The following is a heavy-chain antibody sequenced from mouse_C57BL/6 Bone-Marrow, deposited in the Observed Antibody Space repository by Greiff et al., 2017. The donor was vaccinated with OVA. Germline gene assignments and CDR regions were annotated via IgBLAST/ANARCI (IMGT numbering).Heavy chain of an antibody. J-gene: IGHJ4*01. CDR3: ARDGYYSGYAMDY. V-gene: IGHV1-81*01. CDR1: GYTFTSYG. D-gene: IGHD2-3*01. CDR2: IYPRSGNT. Sequence: QVQLQQSGAELARPGASVKLSCKASGYTFTSYGISWVKLRTGQGLEWIGEIYPRSGNTYYNEKFKGKATLTADKSSSTAYMELRSLTSEDSAVYFCARDGYYSGYAMDYWGQGTSVTVSS.